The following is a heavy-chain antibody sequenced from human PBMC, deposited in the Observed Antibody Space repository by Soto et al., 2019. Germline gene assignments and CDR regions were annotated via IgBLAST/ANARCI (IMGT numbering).Heavy chain of an antibody. CDR2: ISGSGNAT. CDR1: GFSFRNHA. V-gene: IGHV3-23*01. D-gene: IGHD3-16*01. Sequence: VLLLESGGDLVQPGGSLRLSCATSGFSFRNHAMTWFRQAPGKGLEWVSSISGSGNATYYADSVKGRFTISRDNFKTTLSLQMNSLTGHDTALYYCARDRGSYGYVNWGQGTLVTVSS. CDR3: ARDRGSYGYVN. J-gene: IGHJ4*02.